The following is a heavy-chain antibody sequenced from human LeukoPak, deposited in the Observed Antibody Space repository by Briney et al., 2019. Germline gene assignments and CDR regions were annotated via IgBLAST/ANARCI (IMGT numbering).Heavy chain of an antibody. D-gene: IGHD2-15*01. CDR3: ARVDRCSGGSCSPVYGMDV. CDR2: INPNSGGT. CDR1: GYTFTGYY. V-gene: IGHV1-2*02. Sequence: WASVKVSCKASGYTFTGYYMHWVRQAPGQGLEWMGWINPNSGGTNYAQKFQGRVTMTRDTSISTAYTELSRLRSDDTAVYYCARVDRCSGGSCSPVYGMDVWGQGTTVTVSS. J-gene: IGHJ6*02.